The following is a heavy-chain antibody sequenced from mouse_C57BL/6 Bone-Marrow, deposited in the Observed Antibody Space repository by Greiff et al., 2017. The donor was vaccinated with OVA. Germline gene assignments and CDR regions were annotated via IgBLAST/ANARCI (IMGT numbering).Heavy chain of an antibody. Sequence: QVQLQQSGPELVKPGASVKLSCKASGYTFTSYDINWVKQRPGQGLEWIGWIYPRDGSTKYNEKFKGKATLTVDTSSSTAYMELHSLTSEDSAVYFCAGTTVVAPNYFDYWGQGTTLTVSS. J-gene: IGHJ2*01. CDR3: AGTTVVAPNYFDY. CDR1: GYTFTSYD. CDR2: IYPRDGST. V-gene: IGHV1-85*01. D-gene: IGHD1-1*01.